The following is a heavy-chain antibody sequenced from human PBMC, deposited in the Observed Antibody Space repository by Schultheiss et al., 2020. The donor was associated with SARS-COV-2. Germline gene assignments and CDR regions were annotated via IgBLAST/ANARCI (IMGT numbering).Heavy chain of an antibody. J-gene: IGHJ6*02. D-gene: IGHD6-13*01. Sequence: GGSLRLSCAASGFTVSSNYMSWVRQAPGKGLEWVSVIYSGGSTYYADSVKGRFTISRDNSKNTLYLQMNSLRAEDTAVYYCARGNGSSSWYAGGRYYYYYYGMDVWGQGTTVTAAS. CDR3: ARGNGSSSWYAGGRYYYYYYGMDV. CDR2: IYSGGST. CDR1: GFTVSSNY. V-gene: IGHV3-53*01.